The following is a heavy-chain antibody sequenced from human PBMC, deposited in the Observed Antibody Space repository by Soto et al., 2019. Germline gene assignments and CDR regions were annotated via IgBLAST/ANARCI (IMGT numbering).Heavy chain of an antibody. CDR1: GGSMSSYY. CDR2: VYSSGGT. D-gene: IGHD3-3*01. CDR3: ARGQRFSDWFDP. J-gene: IGHJ5*02. Sequence: SETLSLTCTVSGGSMSSYYWTWIRQPAGKGLEWVGRVYSSGGTHYNPSLKSRVTISLDTSKNQFSLRLLSVTDADTAVYYCARGQRFSDWFDPWGQGTLVTVSS. V-gene: IGHV4-4*07.